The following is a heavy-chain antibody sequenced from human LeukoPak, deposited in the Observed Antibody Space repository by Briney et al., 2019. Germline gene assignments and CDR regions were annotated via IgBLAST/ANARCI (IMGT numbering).Heavy chain of an antibody. CDR2: ISAYNGNT. D-gene: IGHD3-22*01. J-gene: IGHJ5*02. CDR1: GYTFTSYG. V-gene: IGHV1-18*01. CDR3: ASLFSSGPLGGP. Sequence: ASVKVSCKASGYTFTSYGISWVRQAPGQGLEWMGWISAYNGNTNYAQKLQGRVTMTTDTSTSTAYMEPRSLRSDDTAVYYCASLFSSGPLGGPWGQGTLVTVSS.